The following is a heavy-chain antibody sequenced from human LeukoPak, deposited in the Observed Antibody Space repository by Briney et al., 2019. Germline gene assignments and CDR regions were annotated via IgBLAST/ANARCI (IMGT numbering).Heavy chain of an antibody. V-gene: IGHV4-34*01. D-gene: IGHD5-12*01. CDR1: GGSFSGYY. J-gene: IGHJ4*02. Sequence: KPSETLSLTCAVYGGSFSGYYWSWIRQPPGKGLEWIGEINHSGSTNYNPSLKSRVTISVDTSKNQFSLKLSSVTAADTAVYYCASGALRFFDYWGQGTLVTVSS. CDR2: INHSGST. CDR3: ASGALRFFDY.